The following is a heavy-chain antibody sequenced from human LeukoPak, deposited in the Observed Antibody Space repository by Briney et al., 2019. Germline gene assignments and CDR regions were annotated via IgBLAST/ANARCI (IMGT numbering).Heavy chain of an antibody. J-gene: IGHJ4*02. CDR2: INHSGST. CDR3: ARHRGISTRDFED. CDR1: GGSFSGYY. Sequence: SSETLSLTCAVYGGSFSGYYWSWIRQPPGKGLEWIGEINHSGSTNYNPSLKSRVTISVDTSKNQFSLKLSSVTAADTAVYYCARHRGISTRDFEDWGQGTMVTVSS. D-gene: IGHD3-16*01. V-gene: IGHV4-34*01.